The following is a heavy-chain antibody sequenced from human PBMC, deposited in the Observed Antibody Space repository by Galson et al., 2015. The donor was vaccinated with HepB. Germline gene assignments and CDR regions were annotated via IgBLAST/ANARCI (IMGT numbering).Heavy chain of an antibody. J-gene: IGHJ6*02. Sequence: SLRLSCAASGFTFSSYGMHWVRQAPGKGLEWVAVISYDGSNKYYTDSVKGRFTISRDNSKNTLYLQMNSLRAEDTAVYYCAKECYYGSGIYGMDVWGQGTTVTVSS. D-gene: IGHD3-10*01. CDR3: AKECYYGSGIYGMDV. CDR2: ISYDGSNK. CDR1: GFTFSSYG. V-gene: IGHV3-30*18.